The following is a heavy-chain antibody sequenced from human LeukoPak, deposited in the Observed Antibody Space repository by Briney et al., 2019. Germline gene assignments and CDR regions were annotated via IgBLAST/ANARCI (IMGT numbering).Heavy chain of an antibody. J-gene: IGHJ3*01. Sequence: GGSLRLSCAASRFTVSSNHMSWVRQAPGKGLEWVSVIYSGGTTHYAGSVKGRFTISRDNSKNTVHLQMNSLSAEDTAVYYCARVLTLSGGAFDLWGQGTMVTVSS. CDR1: RFTVSSNH. D-gene: IGHD3-16*02. V-gene: IGHV3-53*01. CDR3: ARVLTLSGGAFDL. CDR2: IYSGGTT.